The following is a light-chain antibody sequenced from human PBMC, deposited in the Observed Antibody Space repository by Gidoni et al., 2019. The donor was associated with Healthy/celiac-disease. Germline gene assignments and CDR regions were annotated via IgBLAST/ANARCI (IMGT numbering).Light chain of an antibody. CDR3: MQALQTPVT. V-gene: IGKV2-28*01. Sequence: DIVMTQSLLSLPVTPGEPASISCRSSQSLLHSNGYNYLDWYLQKPGQSPQLLIYLGSNRASGVPDRFSGSGSGTDFTLKISRVEAEDVGVYYCMQALQTPVTFGQXTIVEIK. CDR1: QSLLHSNGYNY. J-gene: IGKJ1*01. CDR2: LGS.